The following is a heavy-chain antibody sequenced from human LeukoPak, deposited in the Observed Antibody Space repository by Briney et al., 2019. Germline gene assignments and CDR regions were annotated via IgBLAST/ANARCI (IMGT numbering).Heavy chain of an antibody. V-gene: IGHV4-61*02. CDR3: ARVGWGSAPYFDY. D-gene: IGHD3-16*01. Sequence: KTSETLSLTCTVSGGSISSGSYYWSWIRQPAGKGLKWIGRIYTSGSTNYNPSLKSRVTISVDTSKNQFSLKLSSVTAADTAVYYCARVGWGSAPYFDYWGQGTLVTVSS. J-gene: IGHJ4*02. CDR1: GGSISSGSYY. CDR2: IYTSGST.